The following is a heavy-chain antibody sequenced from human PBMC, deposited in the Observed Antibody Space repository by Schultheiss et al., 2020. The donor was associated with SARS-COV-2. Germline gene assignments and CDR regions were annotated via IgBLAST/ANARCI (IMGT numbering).Heavy chain of an antibody. D-gene: IGHD3-22*01. Sequence: GGSLRLSCAASGFTFSSYGMHWVRQAPGKGLEWVAVIWYDGSNKYYADSVKGRFTISRDNSKNTLYLQMNSLRAEDTAVYYCAREGNYDSSGLAYWGQGTLVTVSS. V-gene: IGHV3-33*01. J-gene: IGHJ4*02. CDR1: GFTFSSYG. CDR2: IWYDGSNK. CDR3: AREGNYDSSGLAY.